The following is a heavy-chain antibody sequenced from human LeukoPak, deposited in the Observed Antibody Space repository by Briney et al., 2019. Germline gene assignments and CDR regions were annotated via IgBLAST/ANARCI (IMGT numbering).Heavy chain of an antibody. CDR1: GYTFTGFY. CDR3: ARGGGSGSYYTTDY. J-gene: IGHJ4*02. V-gene: IGHV1-2*02. D-gene: IGHD3-10*01. Sequence: ASVKVSCKASGYTFTGFYMHWVRQAPGQGLEWMGWINPNSGGTNYAQKFQGRVTMTRDTSISTAYMELSRLRSDDTAVYYCARGGGSGSYYTTDYWGQGTLVTVSS. CDR2: INPNSGGT.